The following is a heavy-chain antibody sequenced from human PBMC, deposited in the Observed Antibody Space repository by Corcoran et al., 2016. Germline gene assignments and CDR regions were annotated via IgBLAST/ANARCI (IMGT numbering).Heavy chain of an antibody. CDR3: AGDQGPAAARRNGMDV. CDR2: ISSSSSYI. D-gene: IGHD2-2*01. Sequence: EVQLVESGGGLVKPGGSLRLSCAASGFTFSSYSMNWVRQAPGKGLEWVSSISSSSSYIYYADSVKGRFTISRDNAKNSLYLQMNSLRAEETAVYYGAGDQGPAAARRNGMDVWGQGTTVTVSS. V-gene: IGHV3-21*01. CDR1: GFTFSSYS. J-gene: IGHJ6*02.